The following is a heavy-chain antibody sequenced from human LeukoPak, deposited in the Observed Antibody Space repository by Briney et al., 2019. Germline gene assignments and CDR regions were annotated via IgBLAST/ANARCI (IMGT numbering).Heavy chain of an antibody. V-gene: IGHV2-5*01. CDR3: AHSRYSTSSYDYYYYMDV. D-gene: IGHD1-26*01. CDR1: GFSLSTSGVS. Sequence: SGPTLANPTQTLTLTCSFSGFSLSTSGVSVSWVRQPPGRALEWLALIYWIDDERYSPSLKSRLTITKDTSKNQVVLTMTNMDPVDTATYYCAHSRYSTSSYDYYYYMDVWGKGTTVTVSS. J-gene: IGHJ6*03. CDR2: IYWIDDE.